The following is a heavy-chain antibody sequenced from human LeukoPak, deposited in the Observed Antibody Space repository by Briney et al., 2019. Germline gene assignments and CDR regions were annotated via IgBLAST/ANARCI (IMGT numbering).Heavy chain of an antibody. CDR2: IYFSGST. CDR3: ARDGGKSWLWFDY. D-gene: IGHD3-9*01. J-gene: IGHJ4*02. CDR1: GGSISSYY. V-gene: IGHV4-59*01. Sequence: SETLSLTCTVSGGSISSYYWSWIRQPPGKGLEYIGYIYFSGSTNYNPSLKSRVTISVDTSKNQFSLKLSSVTAADTAVYYCARDGGKSWLWFDYWGQGTLVTVSS.